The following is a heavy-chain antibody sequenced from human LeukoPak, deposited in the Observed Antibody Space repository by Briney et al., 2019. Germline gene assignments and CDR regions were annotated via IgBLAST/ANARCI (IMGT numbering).Heavy chain of an antibody. V-gene: IGHV4-34*01. Sequence: SETLSLTCAVYGVSFSGYYWSWIRQPPGKGLEWIGEINHSGSTNYNPSLKSRVTISVDTSKNQFSLKLSSVTAADTAVYYCAVYCSSTSCYEEYWFDPWGQGTLVTVSS. J-gene: IGHJ5*02. CDR2: INHSGST. CDR3: AVYCSSTSCYEEYWFDP. CDR1: GVSFSGYY. D-gene: IGHD2-2*01.